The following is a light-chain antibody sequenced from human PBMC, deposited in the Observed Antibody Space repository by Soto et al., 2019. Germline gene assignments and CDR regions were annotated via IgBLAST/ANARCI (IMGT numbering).Light chain of an antibody. J-gene: IGKJ2*01. CDR2: GAS. Sequence: IVMTQSPATLSVSPGERATLSCRASQSVSSNLAWYQQKPGQAPRLLIYGASTRATGIPARFSGSGSGTECTLTISSLQSEDFAVYYCQQYNNWSGTFGQGTKLEIK. V-gene: IGKV3-15*01. CDR3: QQYNNWSGT. CDR1: QSVSSN.